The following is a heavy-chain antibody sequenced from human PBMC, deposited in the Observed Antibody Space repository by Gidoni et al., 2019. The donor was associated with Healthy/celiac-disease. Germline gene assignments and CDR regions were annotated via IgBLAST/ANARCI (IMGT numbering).Heavy chain of an antibody. CDR2: INAGNGNT. CDR3: ARGSYSSGWYGEDY. CDR1: GHSFTSYA. J-gene: IGHJ4*02. Sequence: QVQLVPSGAEVMKPGASVKVSCKASGHSFTSYAMHWVRQAPGDRLEWMGWINAGNGNTKYAQKFQGRVTITRDTSASTAYMELSSLRSEDTAVYYCARGSYSSGWYGEDYWGQGTLVTVSS. V-gene: IGHV1-3*01. D-gene: IGHD6-19*01.